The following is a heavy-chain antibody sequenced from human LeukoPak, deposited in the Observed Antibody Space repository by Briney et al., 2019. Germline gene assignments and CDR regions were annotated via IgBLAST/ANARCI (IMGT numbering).Heavy chain of an antibody. V-gene: IGHV3-7*01. Sequence: PGGSLRLSCAASGFTFSSYWMSWVRQAPGKGLEWVANIKQDGSEKYYVDSVKGRFTISRDNAKNSLYLQMNSLRAEDTAVYYCARVDLTIFGVVIPYYYYYMDVWGKGTTVTVS. CDR2: IKQDGSEK. CDR1: GFTFSSYW. CDR3: ARVDLTIFGVVIPYYYYYMDV. J-gene: IGHJ6*03. D-gene: IGHD3-3*01.